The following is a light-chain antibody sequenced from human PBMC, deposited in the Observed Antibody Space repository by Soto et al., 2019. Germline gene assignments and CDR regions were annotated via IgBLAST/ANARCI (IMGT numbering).Light chain of an antibody. Sequence: IHLTHSPSTLSASVGDRVTITCRASQSISTWLAWYQQKPGKAPKLLIYRAFNLESGVPSRFSGSGSGTEFTLTISSLQPDDFAAYYCQQYNSYSQTFGQGTKVDIK. CDR1: QSISTW. CDR2: RAF. J-gene: IGKJ1*01. V-gene: IGKV1-5*03. CDR3: QQYNSYSQT.